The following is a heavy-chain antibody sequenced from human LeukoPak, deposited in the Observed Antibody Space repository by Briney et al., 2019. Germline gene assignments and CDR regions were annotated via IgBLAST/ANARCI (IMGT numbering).Heavy chain of an antibody. Sequence: PGGSLRLSCRASGFTFGDYVMSWVRQAPGRGLEWVGFIRNKGYGGATEHAASVKGRFFISRDDSKDIAYLRMNSLKTEDTAVYYCTRRLVDDAAIDIWGLGTMITVSS. J-gene: IGHJ3*02. CDR1: GFTFGDYV. CDR3: TRRLVDDAAIDI. CDR2: IRNKGYGGAT. V-gene: IGHV3-49*04. D-gene: IGHD3-3*01.